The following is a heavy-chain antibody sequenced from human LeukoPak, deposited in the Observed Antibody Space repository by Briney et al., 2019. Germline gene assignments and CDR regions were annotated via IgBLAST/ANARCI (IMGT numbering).Heavy chain of an antibody. D-gene: IGHD6-19*01. CDR3: AKGDPSGWYHYFDY. J-gene: IGHJ4*02. CDR1: GFTFSSYA. CDR2: ISYDGSNK. V-gene: IGHV3-30*04. Sequence: PGGSLRLSCAASGFTFSSYAMHWVRQAPGKGLEWVAVISYDGSNKYYADSVKGRFTISRDNSKNTLYLQMNSLRAEDTAVYYCAKGDPSGWYHYFDYWGQGTLVTVSS.